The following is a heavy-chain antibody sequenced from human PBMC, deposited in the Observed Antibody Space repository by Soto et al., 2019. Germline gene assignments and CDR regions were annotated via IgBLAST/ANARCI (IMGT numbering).Heavy chain of an antibody. Sequence: PAETLSLTCTVSGGSIFSSYWTWIRQPPGKGLEWIGNVYYSGSTNYNPSLKSRITISVDTSKNQFSLNLSSVTAADTAVYYCARGPAESRWFDPWGQGTLVT. D-gene: IGHD6-19*01. CDR2: VYYSGST. J-gene: IGHJ5*02. CDR3: ARGPAESRWFDP. V-gene: IGHV4-59*01. CDR1: GGSIFSSY.